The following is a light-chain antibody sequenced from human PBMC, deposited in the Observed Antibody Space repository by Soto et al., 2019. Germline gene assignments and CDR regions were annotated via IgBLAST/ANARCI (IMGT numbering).Light chain of an antibody. J-gene: IGKJ1*01. CDR3: QHYNSYSEA. Sequence: DIHMTQSPSTLAGSVLDRVTISCLASHTISSWLAWYQQKPGRAPKLLIYKASTLKSGVPSRFSGSGSGKEFNLTIRRLQPDDFETYYCQHYNSYSEAFGKGTKV. CDR1: HTISSW. V-gene: IGKV1-5*03. CDR2: KAS.